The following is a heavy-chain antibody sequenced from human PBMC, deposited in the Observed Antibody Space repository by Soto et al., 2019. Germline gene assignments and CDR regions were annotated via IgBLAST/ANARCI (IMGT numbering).Heavy chain of an antibody. J-gene: IGHJ4*02. Sequence: SETLSLTCAVYGGSLSGNYWTWIRQPPGKGLEWIGNINYSGSTIYNPSLKSRVTMSVGTSNNQFSLKLSSLTAADTAVYYCARRQWLRIFDCWGQGTLVTVSS. CDR3: ARRQWLRIFDC. CDR1: GGSLSGNY. V-gene: IGHV4-34*01. CDR2: INYSGST. D-gene: IGHD5-12*01.